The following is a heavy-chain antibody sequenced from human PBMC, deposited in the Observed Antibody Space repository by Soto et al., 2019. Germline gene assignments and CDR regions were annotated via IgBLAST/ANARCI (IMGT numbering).Heavy chain of an antibody. D-gene: IGHD3-16*01. CDR1: GFNFRGFR. CDR2: IKTDGSET. J-gene: IGHJ4*02. V-gene: IGHV3-7*05. CDR3: VNGAWGDS. Sequence: EVQLVQSGGGLVQPGGSLRVSCAASGFNFRGFRMGWVRQAPGKGLEWVANIKTDGSETHYADSAKGRFTISRDNAENSLHLQLNNLGLDAAAVYYCVNGAWGDSWGQGTPVAVSP.